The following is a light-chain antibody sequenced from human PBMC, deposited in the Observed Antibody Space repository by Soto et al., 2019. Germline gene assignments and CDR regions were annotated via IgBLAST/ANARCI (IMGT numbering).Light chain of an antibody. V-gene: IGKV3-20*01. CDR3: QQYGTSPPFT. Sequence: EIVLTQSPGTLSLSPGERATLSCRASQTVSSSYLAWYQQKPGQAPRLLIYGASRRATGIPDRFSGSGSGTDFTLTISRLEPEDFVVYYCQQYGTSPPFTFGPGTKVDI. CDR2: GAS. J-gene: IGKJ3*01. CDR1: QTVSSSY.